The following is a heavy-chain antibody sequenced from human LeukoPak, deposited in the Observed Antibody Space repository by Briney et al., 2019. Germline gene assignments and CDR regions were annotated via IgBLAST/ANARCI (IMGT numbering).Heavy chain of an antibody. CDR3: ARDLIVGTTYFDY. J-gene: IGHJ4*02. V-gene: IGHV3-9*01. Sequence: GGSLRLSCAASGFTFDDYAMHWVRQAPGKGLEWVSGISWNSGSISYADSVKGRFTISRDNAKNSLFLQMNSLRAEDTAVYYCARDLIVGTTYFDYWGQGTLVTVSS. CDR2: ISWNSGSI. D-gene: IGHD1-26*01. CDR1: GFTFDDYA.